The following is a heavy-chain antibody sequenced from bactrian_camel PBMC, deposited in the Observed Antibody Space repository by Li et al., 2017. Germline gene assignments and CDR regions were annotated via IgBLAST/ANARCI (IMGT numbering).Heavy chain of an antibody. J-gene: IGHJ4*01. D-gene: IGHD2*01. Sequence: QLVESGGGLVQSGGSLKLSCKVSGLTDSRYCLGWFRQTLGKEHEGVAVIGSNDDTSYADSVKGRFIISQDNGKRTLYLQMDSLKSEDTAMYYCAATGWYCNEHGCTFRVTHSSDYNYWGRGTQVTVS. CDR2: IGSNDDT. CDR1: GLTDSRYC. CDR3: AATGWYCNEHGCTFRVTHSSDYNY. V-gene: IGHV3S26*01.